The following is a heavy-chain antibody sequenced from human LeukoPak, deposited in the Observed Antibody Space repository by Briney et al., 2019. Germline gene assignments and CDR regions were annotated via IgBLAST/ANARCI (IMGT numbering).Heavy chain of an antibody. CDR1: GFTFSSYG. D-gene: IGHD2-15*01. V-gene: IGHV3-33*06. CDR3: AKKYCSGGSCYSDPIDY. Sequence: GGSLRLSCAASGFTFSSYGMHWVRQAPGKGLEWVAVIWYDGSNKHYADSVKGRFTISGDNSKNTLYLQINSLRAEDTAVYYCAKKYCSGGSCYSDPIDYWGQGTLVTVSS. CDR2: IWYDGSNK. J-gene: IGHJ4*02.